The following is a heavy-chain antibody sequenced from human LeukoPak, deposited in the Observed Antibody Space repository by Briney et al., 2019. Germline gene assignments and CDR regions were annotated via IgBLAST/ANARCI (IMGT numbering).Heavy chain of an antibody. Sequence: GSLRLSCAASGFTFDDYGMSWIRQPAGKGLEWIGRIYTSGSTNYNPSLKSRVTMSVDTSKNQFSLKLSSVTAADTAVYYCARDRYYYGSGEYYFDYWGQGTLVTVSS. CDR2: IYTSGST. CDR1: GFTFDDYG. CDR3: ARDRYYYGSGEYYFDY. J-gene: IGHJ4*02. V-gene: IGHV4-4*07. D-gene: IGHD3-10*01.